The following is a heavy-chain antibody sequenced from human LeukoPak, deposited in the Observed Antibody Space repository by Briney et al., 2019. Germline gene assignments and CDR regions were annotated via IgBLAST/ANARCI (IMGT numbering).Heavy chain of an antibody. D-gene: IGHD6-19*01. CDR1: GYRFISYR. V-gene: IGHV5-51*01. J-gene: IGHJ4*02. Sequence: GESLKISCKGSGYRFISYRIAWVRQMPGKGLEWMGIIYPVDSDTRYSPSFQGQVTISADKSISTAYLQWSSLKTSDTAMYYCARLLNAVEGFDYWGQGTLVSVSS. CDR2: IYPVDSDT. CDR3: ARLLNAVEGFDY.